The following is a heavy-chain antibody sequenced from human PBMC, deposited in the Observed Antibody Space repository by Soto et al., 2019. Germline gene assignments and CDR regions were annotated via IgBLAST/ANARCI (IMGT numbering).Heavy chain of an antibody. CDR3: ARQVGDYYFDY. V-gene: IGHV4-39*01. Sequence: PSETLSLTCTVPGGFIRSTSYYWAWIRQPPGKGLEWIGSIFFNGSPDYNPSLQSRVTISVDTSKNQFSLKLSSVAAADTAVYFCARQVGDYYFDYWGQGTLV. D-gene: IGHD4-17*01. J-gene: IGHJ4*02. CDR1: GGFIRSTSYY. CDR2: IFFNGSP.